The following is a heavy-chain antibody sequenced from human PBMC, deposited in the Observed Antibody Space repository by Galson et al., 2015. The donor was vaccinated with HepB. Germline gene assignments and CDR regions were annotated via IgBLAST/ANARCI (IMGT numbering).Heavy chain of an antibody. CDR3: ARLGDFSGYTSA. CDR1: GFKFGGSA. V-gene: IGHV3-73*01. D-gene: IGHD5-18*01. J-gene: IGHJ4*02. Sequence: LRLSCAASGFKFGGSAIHWVRQGSGKGPEWIGRIRSKANNYATSYVPALEGRFTISRDDSKNMAYLHMRSLKADDTAVYYCARLGDFSGYTSAWGQGTQVTVSS. CDR2: IRSKANNYAT.